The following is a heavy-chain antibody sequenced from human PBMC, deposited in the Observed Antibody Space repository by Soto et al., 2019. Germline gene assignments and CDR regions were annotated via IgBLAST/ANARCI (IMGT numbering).Heavy chain of an antibody. CDR3: AREGWFASFDY. V-gene: IGHV4-30-4*01. CDR1: GGSISSGDYY. D-gene: IGHD2-15*01. CDR2: IHYSGST. Sequence: QVQLQESGPGLVKPSQTLSLTCTVSGGSISSGDYYWSWIRQPPGKGLEWIGYIHYSGSTYYNPSLKSRVTLPVHTSKNRLSLKLSSVPAADTAVYYCAREGWFASFDYWGQGTLVTVSS. J-gene: IGHJ4*02.